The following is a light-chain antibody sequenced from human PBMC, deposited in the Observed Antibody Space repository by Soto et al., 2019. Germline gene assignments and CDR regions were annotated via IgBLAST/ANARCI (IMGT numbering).Light chain of an antibody. CDR3: QQYNNWLIFT. J-gene: IGKJ3*01. Sequence: EIVMTQSPATLSVSPGERATLSCRASQSVSSNLAWYQQKPGQAPRLLIYGASIRATGIPARFSGSGSGTEFTLTISSLQSEDLAVYYCQQYNNWLIFTFGPGTKVDIK. CDR2: GAS. V-gene: IGKV3D-15*01. CDR1: QSVSSN.